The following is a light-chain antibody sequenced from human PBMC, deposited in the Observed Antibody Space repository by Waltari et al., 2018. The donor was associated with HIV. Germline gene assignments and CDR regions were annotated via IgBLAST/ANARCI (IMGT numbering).Light chain of an antibody. CDR3: SSFAGTHKL. CDR2: EVT. J-gene: IGLJ2*01. Sequence: QSALTQSPSASGSPGQSVNISCTGANGDISDYNYVSWYQQHSDRPPKLIIFEVTKRPSGVPDRFSGSKSGNTASLFGSGLQPEDGATYFCSSFAGTHKLFGGGTKLTVL. CDR1: NGDISDYNY. V-gene: IGLV2-8*01.